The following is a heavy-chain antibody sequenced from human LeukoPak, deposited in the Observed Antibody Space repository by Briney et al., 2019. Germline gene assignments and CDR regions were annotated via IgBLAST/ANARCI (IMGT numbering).Heavy chain of an antibody. CDR1: GYSFIDYY. D-gene: IGHD3-10*01. J-gene: IGHJ4*02. CDR2: VNPHSGGT. CDR3: ARDIGDYYGSGSYWLL. Sequence: ASVKVSCKASGYSFIDYYIHWVRQAPRQGLEWMGWVNPHSGGTKFAQKFQGRVTMTRDTSINTAYMEVSSLRSDDTAVYYCARDIGDYYGSGSYWLLWGQGTLVTVAS. V-gene: IGHV1-2*02.